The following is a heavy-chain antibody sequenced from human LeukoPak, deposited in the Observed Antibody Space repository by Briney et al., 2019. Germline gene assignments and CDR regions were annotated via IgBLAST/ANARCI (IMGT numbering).Heavy chain of an antibody. CDR2: IYYSGST. V-gene: IGHV4-39*01. J-gene: IGHJ4*02. D-gene: IGHD1-26*01. CDR1: GGSISSSSYY. Sequence: SETLSLTCTVSGGSISSSSYYWGWIRQPPGKGLEWIGSIYYSGSTYYNPSLKSRVTISVDTSKNQFSLKLSSVTAADTAVYYCASPSKATGGYSGSYGHFDYWGQGTLVTVSS. CDR3: ASPSKATGGYSGSYGHFDY.